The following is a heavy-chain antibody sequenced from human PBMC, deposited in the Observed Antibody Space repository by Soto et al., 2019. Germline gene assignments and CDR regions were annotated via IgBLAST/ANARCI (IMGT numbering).Heavy chain of an antibody. CDR1: RGAFSSYA. CDR3: ARVSGFGSSYPHYYGMDV. V-gene: IGHV1-69*13. CDR2: LIPMFGTA. Sequence: SVKVSCKASRGAFSSYAISWVRQAPGQGLEWMGVLIPMFGTANYAQKFQGRVTITADESTSTAYMERRSLRAYDASVYYCARVSGFGSSYPHYYGMDVWGQGATVTVSS. J-gene: IGHJ6*02. D-gene: IGHD6-6*01.